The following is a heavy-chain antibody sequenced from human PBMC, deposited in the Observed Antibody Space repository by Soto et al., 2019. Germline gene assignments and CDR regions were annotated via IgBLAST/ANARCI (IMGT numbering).Heavy chain of an antibody. Sequence: PSETLSLTCTVSGGSISSGGYYWSWIRQHPGKGLEWIGYIYYSGSTYYNPSLKSRVTISVDTSKNQFSLKLSSVTAADTAVYYCARIHNDYDSSGYYYYYYGMDVWGQGTTVTVS. D-gene: IGHD3-22*01. J-gene: IGHJ6*02. CDR3: ARIHNDYDSSGYYYYYYGMDV. CDR1: GGSISSGGYY. CDR2: IYYSGST. V-gene: IGHV4-31*03.